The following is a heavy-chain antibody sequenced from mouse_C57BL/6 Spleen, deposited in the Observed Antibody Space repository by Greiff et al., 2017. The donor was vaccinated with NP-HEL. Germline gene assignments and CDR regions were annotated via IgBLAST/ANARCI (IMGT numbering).Heavy chain of an antibody. CDR2: ISSGSSTI. J-gene: IGHJ2*01. CDR1: GFTFSDYG. V-gene: IGHV5-17*01. D-gene: IGHD1-1*01. CDR3: ARQDYGSPLDY. Sequence: EVHLVESGGGLVKPGGSLKLSCAASGFTFSDYGMHWVRQAPEKGLEWVAYISSGSSTIYYADTVKGRFTISRDNAKNTLFLQMTSLRSEDTAMYYCARQDYGSPLDYWGQGTTVTVSS.